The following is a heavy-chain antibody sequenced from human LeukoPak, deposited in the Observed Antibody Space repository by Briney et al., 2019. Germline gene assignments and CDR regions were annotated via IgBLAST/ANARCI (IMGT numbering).Heavy chain of an antibody. CDR2: IKQDGSEK. V-gene: IGHV3-7*01. CDR1: GFTFSSYW. CDR3: AKEAPYDSLDY. Sequence: RTGGSLRLSCAASGFTFSSYWMSWVRQAPGKGLEWVANIKQDGSEKYYVDSVKGRFTISRDNAKNSLYLQMNSLRAEDTAVYYCAKEAPYDSLDYWGQGTLVTVSS. J-gene: IGHJ4*02. D-gene: IGHD3-22*01.